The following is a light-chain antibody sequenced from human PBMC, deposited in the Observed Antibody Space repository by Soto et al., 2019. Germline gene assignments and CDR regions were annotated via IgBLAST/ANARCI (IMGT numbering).Light chain of an antibody. V-gene: IGKV3-20*01. CDR2: GAS. Sequence: EIVMTQSRATLSVSPVARATHSCRASQSVRSNLAWYQQKPGQAPRLLIYGASSRAAGIPDRFSGSGSGTDFTLTISRLEPEDLAVYYCQQYGSSRWTFGQGTKVDIK. J-gene: IGKJ1*01. CDR3: QQYGSSRWT. CDR1: QSVRSN.